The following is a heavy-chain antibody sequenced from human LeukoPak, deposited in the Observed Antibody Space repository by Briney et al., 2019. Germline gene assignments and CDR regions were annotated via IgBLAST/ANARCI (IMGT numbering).Heavy chain of an antibody. CDR2: IYYSGST. CDR3: ARGLILEWLPDAFDI. Sequence: SETLSLTCTVSGGSISSYYWSWIRQPPGKGLEWNGYIYYSGSTNYNPSLKSRVTISVDTSKNQFSLKLSSVTAADTAVYYCARGLILEWLPDAFDIWGQGTMVTVSS. V-gene: IGHV4-59*01. D-gene: IGHD3-3*01. J-gene: IGHJ3*02. CDR1: GGSISSYY.